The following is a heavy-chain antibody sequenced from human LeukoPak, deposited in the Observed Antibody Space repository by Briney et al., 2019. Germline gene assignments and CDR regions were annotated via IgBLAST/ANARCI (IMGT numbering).Heavy chain of an antibody. CDR1: GFIFSKYW. CDR3: ARGGGLDV. CDR2: IKQDGSEK. Sequence: GGSLRLSYAASGFIFSKYWMSWVRQAPGKGLEWVAHIKQDGSEKYYLDSVQGRFTISRDNAKNSLYLQMSNLRAEDTAVYFCARGGGLDVWGQGATVTVSS. V-gene: IGHV3-7*04. J-gene: IGHJ6*02.